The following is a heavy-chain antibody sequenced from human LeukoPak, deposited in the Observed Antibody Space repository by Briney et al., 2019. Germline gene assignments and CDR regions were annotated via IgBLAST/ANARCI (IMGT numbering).Heavy chain of an antibody. Sequence: GASVKVSCKASGYTFTGYYVHWVRQAPGQGLEWMGWINPNSGGTNYAQKFQGRVTMTRDTSISTAYMELSRLRSDDTAVYYCARESEGRGMLRYFDWSTLAFDIWGQGTMVTVSS. J-gene: IGHJ3*02. CDR2: INPNSGGT. CDR3: ARESEGRGMLRYFDWSTLAFDI. CDR1: GYTFTGYY. V-gene: IGHV1-2*02. D-gene: IGHD3-9*01.